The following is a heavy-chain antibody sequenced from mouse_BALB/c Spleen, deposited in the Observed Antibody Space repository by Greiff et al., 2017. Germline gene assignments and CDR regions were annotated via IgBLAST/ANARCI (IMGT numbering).Heavy chain of an antibody. CDR1: GFTFSSYA. D-gene: IGHD2-10*02. V-gene: IGHV5-9-1*01. CDR2: ISSGGSYT. Sequence: EVMLVESGGGLVKPGGSLKLSCAASGFTFSSYAMSWVRQTPEKRLEWVATISSGGSYTYYPDSVKGRFTISRDNAKNTLYLQMSSLRSEDTAMYYCARGYGNYGEYFDYWGQGTTLTVSS. CDR3: ARGYGNYGEYFDY. J-gene: IGHJ2*01.